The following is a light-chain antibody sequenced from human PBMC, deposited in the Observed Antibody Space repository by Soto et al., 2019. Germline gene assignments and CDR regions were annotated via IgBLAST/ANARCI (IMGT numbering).Light chain of an antibody. Sequence: AIQMTQSPSSLSASVGDRVTITCRASQGIRNDLGWYQQKPGKAPKLLIYAASSLQSGVPSRFSGSGSGTDFPLTISSLQPEDFANYYCLQDYNYPLTFGGGTKVEIK. J-gene: IGKJ4*01. V-gene: IGKV1-6*01. CDR2: AAS. CDR1: QGIRND. CDR3: LQDYNYPLT.